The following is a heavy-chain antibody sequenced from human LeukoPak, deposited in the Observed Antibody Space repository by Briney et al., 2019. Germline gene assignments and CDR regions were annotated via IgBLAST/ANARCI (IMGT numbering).Heavy chain of an antibody. V-gene: IGHV3-11*03. D-gene: IGHD3-10*01. CDR1: AFTFSDYY. CDR3: ARFYGLGTWNDAFDI. Sequence: GGSLRLSCAASAFTFSDYYLSWIRQAPGKGLEWVSYISTGSHYTNYADSVKGRFTISRDDARNSLFLQINSLRAEDMAVYYCARFYGLGTWNDAFDIWGQGTMVTVSS. J-gene: IGHJ3*02. CDR2: ISTGSHYT.